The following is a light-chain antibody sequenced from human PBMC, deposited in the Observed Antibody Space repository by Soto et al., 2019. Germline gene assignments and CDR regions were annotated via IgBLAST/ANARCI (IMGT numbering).Light chain of an antibody. Sequence: YGLTQPSYLSWFPGQSITLSCTGTSSVSWFQQHPGKAPKLMICEDTKRPSGISNRFSGSKSGNTASLTISGLQAEDEADYSCCSFAGSYTYVFGTGTKV. J-gene: IGLJ1*01. CDR3: CSFAGSYTYV. V-gene: IGLV2-23*01. CDR1: SS. CDR2: EDT.